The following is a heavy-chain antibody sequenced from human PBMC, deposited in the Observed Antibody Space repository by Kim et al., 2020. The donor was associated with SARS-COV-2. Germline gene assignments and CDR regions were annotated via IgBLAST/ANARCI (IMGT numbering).Heavy chain of an antibody. V-gene: IGHV1-46*01. CDR2: INPSGGST. CDR1: GYTFTSYY. Sequence: ASVKVSCKASGYTFTSYYMHWVRQAPGQGLEWMGIINPSGGSTSYAQKFQGRVTMTRDTSTSTVYMELSSLRSEDTAVYYCARDQDGYYYDSSGYYAFDYWGQGTLVTVSS. J-gene: IGHJ4*02. CDR3: ARDQDGYYYDSSGYYAFDY. D-gene: IGHD3-22*01.